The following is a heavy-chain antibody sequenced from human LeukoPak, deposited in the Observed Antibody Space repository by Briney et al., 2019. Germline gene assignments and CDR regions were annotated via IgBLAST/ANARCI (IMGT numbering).Heavy chain of an antibody. Sequence: SETLSLTCAVSGGSISSSNWWSWVRQPPGKGLEWIGEIYHSGSTNYNPSLKSRVTISVDKSKNQFSLKLSSVTAADTAVYYCARGDIAAAPYYFDYWGQGTLVTVSS. CDR1: GGSISSSNW. D-gene: IGHD6-13*01. CDR3: ARGDIAAAPYYFDY. CDR2: IYHSGST. J-gene: IGHJ4*02. V-gene: IGHV4-4*02.